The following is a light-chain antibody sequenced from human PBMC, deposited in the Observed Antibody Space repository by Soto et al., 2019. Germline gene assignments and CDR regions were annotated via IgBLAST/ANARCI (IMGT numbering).Light chain of an antibody. V-gene: IGLV2-23*01. CDR2: EGT. CDR1: SSDVGSYNL. CDR3: CSYARSSTYV. Sequence: QSSLTQPASVSGSPRQSITISCTGTSSDVGSYNLVSWYQQHPGKAPKLMIYEGTKRPSGVSDRFSGSRSGNTASLTISGLQAEDEADYYCCSYARSSTYVFGTGTKVTVL. J-gene: IGLJ1*01.